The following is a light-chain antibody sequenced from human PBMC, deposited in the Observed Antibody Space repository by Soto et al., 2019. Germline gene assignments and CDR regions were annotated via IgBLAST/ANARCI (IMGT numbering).Light chain of an antibody. CDR1: QSFSRSF. CDR3: QQYATSPIT. Sequence: EIVLTQSPGTLSLSPGERATLSCRASQSFSRSFLAWYQQKPGQAPRLLLYGASSRATGIPDRFSGSGSGTDFTLSITSLEPEDFAVYFCQQYATSPITFGQGTRLEMK. CDR2: GAS. J-gene: IGKJ5*01. V-gene: IGKV3-20*01.